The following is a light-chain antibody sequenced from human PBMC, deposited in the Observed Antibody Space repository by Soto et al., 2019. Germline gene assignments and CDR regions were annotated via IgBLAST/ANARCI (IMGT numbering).Light chain of an antibody. CDR3: SSYAGNKVYV. V-gene: IGLV2-11*03. CDR1: SSDVGAYKF. J-gene: IGLJ1*01. Sequence: SPGQSVTISCTGTSSDVGAYKFVSWYQLHPGKVPKLIIYDVSERPSGVPDRFSGSKSGNTASLTISGLQADDEADYYCSSYAGNKVYVFGTGTKVTV. CDR2: DVS.